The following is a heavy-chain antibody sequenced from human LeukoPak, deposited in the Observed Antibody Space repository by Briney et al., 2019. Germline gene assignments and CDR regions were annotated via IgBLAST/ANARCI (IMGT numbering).Heavy chain of an antibody. Sequence: GGSLRLSCAASDFTFSSYWMAWVRQAPGKGLEWVANVKQDGSEKYYVDSVKGRFTISRDNPKNSLYLQMNSPRAEDTAVYYCARDAGVAAAGSVFDYWGQGTLVTVSS. J-gene: IGHJ4*02. CDR1: DFTFSSYW. CDR2: VKQDGSEK. D-gene: IGHD6-13*01. V-gene: IGHV3-7*01. CDR3: ARDAGVAAAGSVFDY.